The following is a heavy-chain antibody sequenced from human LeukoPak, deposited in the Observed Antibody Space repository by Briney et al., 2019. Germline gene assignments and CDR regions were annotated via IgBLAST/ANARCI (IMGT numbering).Heavy chain of an antibody. CDR3: ARGWGTVTCDY. CDR2: IYYSGST. V-gene: IGHV4-59*01. D-gene: IGHD4-11*01. CDR1: GGSISSYY. Sequence: SETLSLTCTVSGGSISSYYWSWIRQPPGKGLEWIGYIYYSGSTNCNPSLKSRVTISVDTSKNQFSLKLSSVTAADTAVYYCARGWGTVTCDYWGQGTLVTVSS. J-gene: IGHJ4*02.